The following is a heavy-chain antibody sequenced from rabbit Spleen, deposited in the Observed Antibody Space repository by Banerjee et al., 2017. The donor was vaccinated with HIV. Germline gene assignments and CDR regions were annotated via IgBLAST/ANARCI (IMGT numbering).Heavy chain of an antibody. Sequence: QEQLVESGGGLVQPGGSLKLSCKASGFDFNTYGVSWVRQAPGKGLEWIGYIDPVFGITYYANWVNGRFSISRENAQNTVFLQMTSLTAADTATYFCARDGAGGSYFALWGPGTLVTVS. CDR3: ARDGAGGSYFAL. V-gene: IGHV1S47*01. CDR2: IDPVFGIT. D-gene: IGHD8-1*01. CDR1: GFDFNTYG. J-gene: IGHJ6*01.